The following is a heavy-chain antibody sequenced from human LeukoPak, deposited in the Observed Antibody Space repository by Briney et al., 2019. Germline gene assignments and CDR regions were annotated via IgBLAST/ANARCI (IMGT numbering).Heavy chain of an antibody. D-gene: IGHD2-15*01. V-gene: IGHV3-23*01. Sequence: GGSLRLSCAASGFTFDDYGMSWVRQAPGKGLEWVSAISGSGGSTYYADSVKGRFTISRDNSKNTLYLQMNSLRAEDTTVYYCAKGVGYCSGGSCQQFDYWGQGTLVTVSS. J-gene: IGHJ4*02. CDR1: GFTFDDYG. CDR2: ISGSGGST. CDR3: AKGVGYCSGGSCQQFDY.